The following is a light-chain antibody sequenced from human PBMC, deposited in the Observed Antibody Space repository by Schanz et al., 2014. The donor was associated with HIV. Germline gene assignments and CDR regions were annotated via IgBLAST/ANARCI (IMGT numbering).Light chain of an antibody. V-gene: IGKV3-20*01. CDR2: GAS. CDR3: QHYSTSPIT. Sequence: EIVLTQSPGTLSLSPGERATLSCRASQSVSSNYLVWYQQKPGQAPRLLIYGASSRATGIPDFTLTISRLEPEDFAVFYCQHYSTSPITFGQGTRLEIK. CDR1: QSVSSNY. J-gene: IGKJ5*01.